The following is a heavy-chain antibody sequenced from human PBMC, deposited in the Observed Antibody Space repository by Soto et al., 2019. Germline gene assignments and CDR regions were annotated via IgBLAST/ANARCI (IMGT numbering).Heavy chain of an antibody. Sequence: EVQLLESGGGLVQPGGSLRLSCAASGFTFSSYAMSWVRQAPGKGLEWVSAISGSGGSTYYADSVKGRFTITRDNSKNTLYLQMNSLRAEDTAVYYCAKIQVVNWNDYADFDYWGQGTLVTVSS. D-gene: IGHD1-1*01. CDR2: ISGSGGST. V-gene: IGHV3-23*01. CDR1: GFTFSSYA. CDR3: AKIQVVNWNDYADFDY. J-gene: IGHJ4*02.